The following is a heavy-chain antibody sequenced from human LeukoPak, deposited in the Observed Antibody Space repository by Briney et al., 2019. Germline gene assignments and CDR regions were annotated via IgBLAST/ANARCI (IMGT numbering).Heavy chain of an antibody. D-gene: IGHD6-19*01. J-gene: IGHJ4*02. V-gene: IGHV4-59*01. CDR3: ARFNRNSSGWIDY. CDR2: MFYSGSS. Sequence: PSETLSLTCTVSGGSITNYYWTWIRQPPGKGLEWIGYMFYSGSSNYNPSLRSRVTISVDTSKNQISLKLSSVTAADTAVYYCARFNRNSSGWIDYWGQGTLVTVSS. CDR1: GGSITNYY.